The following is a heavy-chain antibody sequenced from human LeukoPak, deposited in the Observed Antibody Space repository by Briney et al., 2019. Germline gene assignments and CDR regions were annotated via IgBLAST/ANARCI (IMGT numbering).Heavy chain of an antibody. CDR2: ISYRGST. J-gene: IGHJ4*02. CDR3: ARYIWGSYPTFEDY. Sequence: SETLSLTCTVSGGSLSSYYWSWIRQPPGKGLEWIGYISYRGSTNYNPSLKSRVTISVHTSKNQLSLKLNSVTAADTAVYYCARYIWGSYPTFEDYWGQGSLVTVSS. V-gene: IGHV4-59*01. D-gene: IGHD3-16*02. CDR1: GGSLSSYY.